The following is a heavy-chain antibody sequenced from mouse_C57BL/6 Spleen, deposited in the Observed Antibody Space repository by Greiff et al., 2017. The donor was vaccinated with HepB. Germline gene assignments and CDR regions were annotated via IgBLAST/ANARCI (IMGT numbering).Heavy chain of an antibody. CDR2: ISDGGSYT. J-gene: IGHJ2*01. V-gene: IGHV5-4*01. CDR3: AREGTAQGYYFDY. Sequence: DVKLVESGGGLVKPGGSLKLSCAASGFTFSSYAMSWVRQTPEKRLEWVATISDGGSYTYYPDNVKGRFTISRDNAKNNLYLQMSHLKSEDTAMYYCAREGTAQGYYFDYWGQGTTLTVSS. D-gene: IGHD3-2*02. CDR1: GFTFSSYA.